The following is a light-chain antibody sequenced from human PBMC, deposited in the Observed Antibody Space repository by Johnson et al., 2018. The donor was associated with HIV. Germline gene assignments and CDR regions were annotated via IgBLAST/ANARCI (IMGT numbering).Light chain of an antibody. J-gene: IGLJ1*01. CDR3: GTWDSSLSAYV. V-gene: IGLV1-51*02. Sequence: QSVLTQPPSVSAAPGQKVTISCSGSRSSTGRNYASWYQQLPGTAPKLLIYENNKRPSGIPDRFSGSKSGTSATLGITGLQTGDEADYYCGTWDSSLSAYVFGTGTRGTVL. CDR2: ENN. CDR1: RSSTGRNY.